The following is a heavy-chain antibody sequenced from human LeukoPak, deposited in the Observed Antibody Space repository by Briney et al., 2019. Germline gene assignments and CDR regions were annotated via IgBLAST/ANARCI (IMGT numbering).Heavy chain of an antibody. Sequence: SETLSLTCTVSGGSISSYYWSWIRQPPGKGLEWIGYIYYSGSTNYNPSLKSRVTISVDTSKNQFSLKLSSVTAADTAVYYCARDAVVTPLGYWGQGTLVTVSS. V-gene: IGHV4-59*12. CDR3: ARDAVVTPLGY. J-gene: IGHJ4*02. CDR2: IYYSGST. D-gene: IGHD4-23*01. CDR1: GGSISSYY.